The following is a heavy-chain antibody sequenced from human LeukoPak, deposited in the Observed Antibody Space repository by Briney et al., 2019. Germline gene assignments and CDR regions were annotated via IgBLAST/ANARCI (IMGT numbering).Heavy chain of an antibody. CDR2: INPNSGGT. J-gene: IGHJ5*02. Sequence: ASVKVSCKTSGYTFSDYYIHWIRQAPGQGLEWVGWINPNSGGTNYAQKFQGRVTMTRDTSISTAYMELSRLRSDDTAVYYCARLNWFDPWGQGTLVTVSS. CDR1: GYTFSDYY. V-gene: IGHV1-2*02. CDR3: ARLNWFDP.